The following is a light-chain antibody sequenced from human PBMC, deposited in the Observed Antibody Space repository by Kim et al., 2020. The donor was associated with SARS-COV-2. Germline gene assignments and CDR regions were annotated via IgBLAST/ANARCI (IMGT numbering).Light chain of an antibody. CDR1: QSLTTS. V-gene: IGKV3-11*02. CDR3: QQYSDWPQT. Sequence: LTPEERASHPSSASQSLTTSIAWYQQRRGQAPRLLIFGVSNRATGIPARFSGSGSGRDFTLTISSLESEDFAVYYCQQYSDWPQTFGQGTKVDIK. J-gene: IGKJ1*01. CDR2: GVS.